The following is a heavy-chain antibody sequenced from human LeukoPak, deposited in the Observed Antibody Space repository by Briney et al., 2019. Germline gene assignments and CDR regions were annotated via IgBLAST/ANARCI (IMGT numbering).Heavy chain of an antibody. V-gene: IGHV1-69*05. CDR1: GGTFSSYA. CDR2: IIPIFGTA. D-gene: IGHD5-24*01. J-gene: IGHJ4*02. Sequence: SVKVSCKASGGTFSSYAISWVRQAPGQGLEWMGGIIPIFGTANYAQKFQGRVTITTDESTSTAYMELSSLRSEDTAVYYCARGTGNGYNFDYWGQGTLVTVSS. CDR3: ARGTGNGYNFDY.